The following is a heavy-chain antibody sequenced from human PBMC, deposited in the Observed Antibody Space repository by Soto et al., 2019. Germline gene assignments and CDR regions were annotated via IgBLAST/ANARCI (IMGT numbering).Heavy chain of an antibody. D-gene: IGHD3-16*01. CDR1: GGTFNNHA. Sequence: QVQLVQSVAEAKKPGSSVKGSCKASGGTFNNHAIHWGRQAPAQGLEWMGGIIPIFGTANYAQKFQGRVTITADESTRRDYMERSSLRSEDTAVYYCGRGKMGEVAAIMRVKWFDPWGHGTRVNVSS. CDR3: GRGKMGEVAAIMRVKWFDP. V-gene: IGHV1-69*01. CDR2: IIPIFGTA. J-gene: IGHJ5*02.